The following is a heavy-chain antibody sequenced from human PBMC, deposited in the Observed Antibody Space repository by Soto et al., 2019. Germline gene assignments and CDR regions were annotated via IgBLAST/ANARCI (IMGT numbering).Heavy chain of an antibody. CDR1: GDSVSSNSAA. CDR3: AREGVGYDSSGPFLLLDY. V-gene: IGHV6-1*01. J-gene: IGHJ4*02. Sequence: PSQTLSLTCAISGDSVSSNSAAWNWNRQSPSRGLEWLGRTYYRSKWYNDYAVSVKSRITINPDTSKNQFSLQLNSVTPEDTAVYYCAREGVGYDSSGPFLLLDYWGQGTLVTVSS. CDR2: TYYRSKWYN. D-gene: IGHD3-22*01.